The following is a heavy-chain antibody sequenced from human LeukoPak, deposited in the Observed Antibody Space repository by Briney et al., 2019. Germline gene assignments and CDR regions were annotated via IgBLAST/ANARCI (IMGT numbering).Heavy chain of an antibody. CDR2: ISCDGSNK. CDR1: GFTFSSYG. CDR3: AKSRYGDYEEFDY. J-gene: IGHJ4*02. Sequence: GRSLRLSCATSGFTFSSYGMHWVRQAPGKGLEWVAVISCDGSNKYYADSVKGRFTISRDNSKNTLYLQMNSLRAEDTAVYYCAKSRYGDYEEFDYWGQGTLVTVSS. V-gene: IGHV3-30*18. D-gene: IGHD4-17*01.